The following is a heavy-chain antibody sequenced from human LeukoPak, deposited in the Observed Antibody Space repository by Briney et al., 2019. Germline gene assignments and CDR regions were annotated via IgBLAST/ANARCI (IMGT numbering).Heavy chain of an antibody. CDR2: ITGSGGRT. CDR3: AKDRVGAILYFDY. CDR1: GFIFSSYS. Sequence: PGGSLRLSCAVSGFIFSSYSMNWVRQAPGKGLEWVSAITGSGGRTYYADSVKGRFTISRDNSKNTLYLEMSSLRAEDTAIYYCAKDRVGAILYFDYWGQGSLVTVSS. V-gene: IGHV3-23*01. J-gene: IGHJ4*02. D-gene: IGHD1-26*01.